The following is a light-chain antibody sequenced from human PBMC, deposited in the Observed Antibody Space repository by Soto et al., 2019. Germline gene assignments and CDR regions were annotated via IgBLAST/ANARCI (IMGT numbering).Light chain of an antibody. J-gene: IGKJ1*01. Sequence: EIVLTQTPLSSSVTLGQPASISCRSSQSLVHSDGNTYLSWLHQRPGQPPRLLIYQIFNRFSGVPDRFSGSGAGTDFTLKISRVEAEDVGVYYCMQATQFPPWTFGQGTKVEIK. V-gene: IGKV2-24*01. CDR3: MQATQFPPWT. CDR2: QIF. CDR1: QSLVHSDGNTY.